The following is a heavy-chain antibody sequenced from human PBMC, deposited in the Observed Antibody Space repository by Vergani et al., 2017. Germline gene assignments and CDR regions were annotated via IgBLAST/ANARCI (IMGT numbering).Heavy chain of an antibody. V-gene: IGHV3-23*01. CDR2: ISYSGGST. Sequence: EVQLMASGGGLVQPGGSLRLSCSESAISLSTYTMSWVRQVPGRGLEWVSTISYSGGSTYYAESVRGRFTISRDRAKSILYLLMNSLRGEDTAIYYCASQEIRGVMADWGQGVLVTVSS. CDR1: AISLSTYT. CDR3: ASQEIRGVMAD. D-gene: IGHD3-10*01. J-gene: IGHJ4*02.